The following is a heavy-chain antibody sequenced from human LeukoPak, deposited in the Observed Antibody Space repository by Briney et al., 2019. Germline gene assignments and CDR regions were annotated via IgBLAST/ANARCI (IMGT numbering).Heavy chain of an antibody. CDR1: GFTFSDYY. J-gene: IGHJ5*02. D-gene: IGHD5-24*01. CDR2: ISSSGSTI. V-gene: IGHV3-11*01. CDR3: AKGHQRWLQWEGNWFDP. Sequence: PGGYLRLSCAASGFTFSDYYMSWIRQAPGKGLEWVSYISSSGSTIYYADSVKGRFTISRDNSKNSLYLQMNSLRAEDTALYYCAKGHQRWLQWEGNWFDPWGQGTLVTVSS.